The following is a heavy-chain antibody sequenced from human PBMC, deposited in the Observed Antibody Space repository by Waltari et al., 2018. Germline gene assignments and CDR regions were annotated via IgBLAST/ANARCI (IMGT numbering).Heavy chain of an antibody. Sequence: QVQLVESGGGVVQPGRSLRLSCAASGFTFSSYAMHWVRQAPGKGLEWVAVISYDGSNKYYADSVKGRFTISRDNSKNTLYLQMNSLRAEDTAVYYCARGGGWMLDYWGQGTLVTVSS. CDR2: ISYDGSNK. J-gene: IGHJ4*02. CDR3: ARGGGWMLDY. CDR1: GFTFSSYA. D-gene: IGHD2-15*01. V-gene: IGHV3-30-3*01.